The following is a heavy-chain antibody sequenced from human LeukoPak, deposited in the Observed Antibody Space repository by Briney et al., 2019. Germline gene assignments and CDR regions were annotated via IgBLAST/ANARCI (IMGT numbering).Heavy chain of an antibody. Sequence: SETLSLTCTVSGGSISSYYLSWIRQPAGKGLEWIGRIYTTGSTNYSPSLKSRVTMSVDTSKNQFSLKLSSVTAADTAVYYCARDVKSRRRQWFGELSVYYYYYMDVWGKGTTVTISS. CDR3: ARDVKSRRRQWFGELSVYYYYYMDV. D-gene: IGHD3-10*01. J-gene: IGHJ6*03. CDR1: GGSISSYY. CDR2: IYTTGST. V-gene: IGHV4-4*07.